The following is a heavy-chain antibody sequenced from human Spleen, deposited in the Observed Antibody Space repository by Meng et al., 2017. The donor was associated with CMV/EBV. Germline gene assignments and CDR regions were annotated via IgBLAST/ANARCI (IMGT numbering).Heavy chain of an antibody. CDR2: ISYDGNNK. V-gene: IGHV3-30*04. Sequence: GESLKISCAASGFTFSSYAMHWVRQAPAKGLEWVAVISYDGNNKYYPDSVKGRFTISRDNSKSTLYLQMNSLRAENTTLYYCARDRKSRLPPAYFDYWGQGTLVTVSS. CDR1: GFTFSSYA. D-gene: IGHD2-2*01. CDR3: ARDRKSRLPPAYFDY. J-gene: IGHJ4*02.